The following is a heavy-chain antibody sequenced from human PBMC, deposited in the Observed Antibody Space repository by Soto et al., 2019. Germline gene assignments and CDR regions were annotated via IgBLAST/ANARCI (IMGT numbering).Heavy chain of an antibody. V-gene: IGHV3-30*04. Sequence: QVQLVESGGGVVQPGRSLRLSCAASGFTFSSYAMHWVRQAPGKGLEWVAAISYDGSNKYYADSVKGRFTISRDNSKNTRYLQMNSLRVEDTAVCYCAREETWLQFVYWGQGTLVTVSS. CDR1: GFTFSSYA. J-gene: IGHJ4*02. D-gene: IGHD5-12*01. CDR2: ISYDGSNK. CDR3: AREETWLQFVY.